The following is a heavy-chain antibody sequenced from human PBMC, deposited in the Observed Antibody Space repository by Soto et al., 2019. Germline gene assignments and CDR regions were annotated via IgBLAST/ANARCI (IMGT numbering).Heavy chain of an antibody. J-gene: IGHJ4*02. Sequence: SETLSLTCTVSGGSIGSSSYYWGWIRQPPGKGLEWIGSIYDRGSTYSNPSLKSRLTTSLDTSKNQFSLKLTSVTAADTAVYYCARHGYTSGRTYFDYWGQGTLVT. D-gene: IGHD6-19*01. V-gene: IGHV4-39*01. CDR1: GGSIGSSSYY. CDR3: ARHGYTSGRTYFDY. CDR2: IYDRGST.